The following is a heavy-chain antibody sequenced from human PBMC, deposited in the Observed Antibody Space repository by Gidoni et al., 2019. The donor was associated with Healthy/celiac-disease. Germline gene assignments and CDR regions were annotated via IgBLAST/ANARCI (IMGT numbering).Heavy chain of an antibody. Sequence: EVQLVESGGGLVKPGGSLRLSCAASGVPFSSYSMNWVRQAPGKGLEWVSSISSSSSYIYYADSVKGRFTISRDNAKNSLYLQMNSLRAEDTAVYYCARTYGSGSSMDVWGQGTTVTVSS. CDR2: ISSSSSYI. J-gene: IGHJ6*02. V-gene: IGHV3-21*01. CDR3: ARTYGSGSSMDV. CDR1: GVPFSSYS. D-gene: IGHD3-10*01.